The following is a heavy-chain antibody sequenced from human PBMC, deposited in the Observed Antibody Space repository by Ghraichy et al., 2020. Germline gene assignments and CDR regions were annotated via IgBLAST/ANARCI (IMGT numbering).Heavy chain of an antibody. CDR2: INSDGSST. D-gene: IGHD1-26*01. J-gene: IGHJ4*02. CDR3: ARGGIVVATPFDY. V-gene: IGHV3-74*01. CDR1: GFTFSSYW. Sequence: GGSLRLSCAASGFTFSSYWMHWVRQAPGKGLVWVSRINSDGSSTSYADSVKGRFTISRDNAKNTLYLQMNSLRAEDTAVYYCARGGIVVATPFDYWGQGTLVTVSS.